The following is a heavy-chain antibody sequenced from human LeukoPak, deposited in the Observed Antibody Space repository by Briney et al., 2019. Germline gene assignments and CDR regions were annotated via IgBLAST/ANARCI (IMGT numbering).Heavy chain of an antibody. V-gene: IGHV3-23*01. CDR1: GFTFTSYA. D-gene: IGHD6-13*01. CDR2: INNSGDST. CDR3: AKGYSSSWYAFDI. J-gene: IGHJ3*02. Sequence: TGGSLRLSCAASGFTFTSYAMSWVRQAPGKGLEWVSAINNSGDSTYYADSVKGRFTISRDNTKNTLYLQMNSLTAEDTAVYYCAKGYSSSWYAFDIWGQGTMVTVSS.